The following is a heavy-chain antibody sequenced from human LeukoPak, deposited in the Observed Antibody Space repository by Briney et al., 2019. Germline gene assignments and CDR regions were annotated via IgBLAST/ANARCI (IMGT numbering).Heavy chain of an antibody. CDR3: ARENVDTATAFDY. Sequence: GGSLRLSCAASGFTFSSYNMNWVRQAPGKGLEWVSSISSSSSYIYYADSVKGRFTISRDNAKNSLYLQMNSLRAEDTAVYYCARENVDTATAFDYWGQGTLVTVSS. J-gene: IGHJ4*02. D-gene: IGHD5-18*01. CDR2: ISSSSSYI. CDR1: GFTFSSYN. V-gene: IGHV3-21*01.